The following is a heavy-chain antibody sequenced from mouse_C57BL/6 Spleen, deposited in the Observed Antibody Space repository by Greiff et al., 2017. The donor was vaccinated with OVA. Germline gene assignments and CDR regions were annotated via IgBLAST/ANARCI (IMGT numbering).Heavy chain of an antibody. J-gene: IGHJ4*01. CDR2: IWGGGST. CDR1: GFSLTSYG. D-gene: IGHD1-1*01. V-gene: IGHV2-9*01. CDR3: ARVGGSSRYAMDY. Sequence: QVQLQQSGPGLVAPSQSLSITCTVSGFSLTSYGVDWVHQPPGKGLEWLGVIWGGGSTNYNSALISRLSIRTDNSKSQVFLKMNSLQTDDTAMYYCARVGGSSRYAMDYWGQGTSVTVSS.